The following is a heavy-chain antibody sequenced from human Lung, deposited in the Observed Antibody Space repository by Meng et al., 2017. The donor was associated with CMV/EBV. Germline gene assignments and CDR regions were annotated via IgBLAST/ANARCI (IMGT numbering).Heavy chain of an antibody. Sequence: GGSLRLXCAASGFTFSRYEMNWVRQAPGKGLEWVSYISSSVSTIYYADSVKGRFTISRDNAKNSLYLQMNSLRAEDTAVYYCAREGIAGAGTVFDYWRQGXLVTVSS. CDR1: GFTFSRYE. D-gene: IGHD6-19*01. CDR2: ISSSVSTI. V-gene: IGHV3-48*03. J-gene: IGHJ4*01. CDR3: AREGIAGAGTVFDY.